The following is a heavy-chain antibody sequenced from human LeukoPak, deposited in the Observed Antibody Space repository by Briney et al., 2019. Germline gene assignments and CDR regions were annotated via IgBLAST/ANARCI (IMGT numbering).Heavy chain of an antibody. D-gene: IGHD4-23*01. Sequence: AGGSLRLSCAASGFTFSSYSMNWVRQAPGKGLEWVSSISSSSSHIYYADSVKGRFTISRDNAKNSLYMQMNSLRAEDTAVYYCAREIGGSYDYWGQGTLVTVSS. CDR1: GFTFSSYS. J-gene: IGHJ4*02. CDR2: ISSSSSHI. V-gene: IGHV3-21*01. CDR3: AREIGGSYDY.